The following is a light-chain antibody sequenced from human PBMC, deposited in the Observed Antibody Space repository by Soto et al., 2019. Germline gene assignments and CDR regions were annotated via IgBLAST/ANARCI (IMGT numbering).Light chain of an antibody. J-gene: IGKJ5*01. CDR3: QQYGSSPSIT. CDR2: DAS. Sequence: EIVLPQSPATLSLSPVQTSTFPCAPSQSVSSSYLAWYPQKPGLAPRLLIYDASSRATGIPDRFSGSGSGTDFTLTISRLEPEDFAVYYCQQYGSSPSITFGQGTRLEIK. V-gene: IGKV3D-20*01. CDR1: QSVSSSY.